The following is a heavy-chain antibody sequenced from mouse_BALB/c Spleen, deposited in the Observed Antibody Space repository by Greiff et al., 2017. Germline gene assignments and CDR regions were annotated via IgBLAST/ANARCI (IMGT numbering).Heavy chain of an antibody. CDR2: ISSGGSYT. CDR3: TRDPYGNYPNY. V-gene: IGHV5-6-4*01. CDR1: GFTFSSYT. D-gene: IGHD2-1*01. J-gene: IGHJ2*01. Sequence: EVKLQESGGGLVKPGGSLKLSCAASGFTFSSYTMSWVRQTQEKRLEWVATISSGGSYTYYPDSVKGRFTISRDNAKNTLYLQMSSLKSEDTAMYYCTRDPYGNYPNYWGQGTTLTVSS.